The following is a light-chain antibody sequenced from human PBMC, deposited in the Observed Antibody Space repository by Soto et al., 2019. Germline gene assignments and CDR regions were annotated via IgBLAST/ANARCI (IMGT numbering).Light chain of an antibody. V-gene: IGKV1-39*01. CDR3: QQSYSTPGVT. CDR1: QSISSY. J-gene: IGKJ3*01. CDR2: AAS. Sequence: DIPMTQSQSSLSASVGDRVTITCRASQSISSYLNWYQQKPGKAPKLLIYAASSLQSGVPSRFSGSGSGTDFTLTISSLQPEDFATYYCQQSYSTPGVTFGPGTKVDIK.